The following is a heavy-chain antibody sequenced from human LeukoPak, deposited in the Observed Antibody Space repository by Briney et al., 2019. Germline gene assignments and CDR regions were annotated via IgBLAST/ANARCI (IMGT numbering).Heavy chain of an antibody. J-gene: IGHJ4*02. CDR1: GFTFSSYW. Sequence: GGSLRLSCAASGFTFSSYWMTWVRQAPGKGLEWVANIKRDGSEKHYVDSVKGRFTISRDNAKNSMFLQMNSLRAEDTAVYYCASLLVAGVASVDYRGQGTLVTVSS. CDR3: ASLLVAGVASVDY. D-gene: IGHD6-19*01. CDR2: IKRDGSEK. V-gene: IGHV3-7*03.